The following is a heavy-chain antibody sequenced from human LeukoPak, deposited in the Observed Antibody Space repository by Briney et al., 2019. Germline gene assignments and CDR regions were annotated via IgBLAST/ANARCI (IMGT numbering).Heavy chain of an antibody. CDR1: RFTFSSYA. J-gene: IGHJ4*02. D-gene: IGHD5-12*01. CDR3: AKDLDIVATITGN. Sequence: GGSLRLSCAASRFTFSSYAMNWVRQAPGKGLEWVSAISGSGGSIYYTDSVKGRFTISRDNSKNTLYLQMNSLRAEDTAVYYCAKDLDIVATITGNWGQGTLVTVSS. CDR2: ISGSGGSI. V-gene: IGHV3-23*01.